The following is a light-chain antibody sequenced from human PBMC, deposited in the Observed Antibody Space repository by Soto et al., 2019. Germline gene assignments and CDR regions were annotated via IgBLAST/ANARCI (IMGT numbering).Light chain of an antibody. V-gene: IGKV3-20*01. Sequence: EIVLTQSPATLSVSLGDSATLSCRASQSVSLSLAWYQMRPGQPPRLLIYGASTRATDIPARFSGSGSGTDFTLTISGLEPEDFAVYHCQQYGRSPWTFGQGTKVDIK. J-gene: IGKJ1*01. CDR2: GAS. CDR1: QSVSLS. CDR3: QQYGRSPWT.